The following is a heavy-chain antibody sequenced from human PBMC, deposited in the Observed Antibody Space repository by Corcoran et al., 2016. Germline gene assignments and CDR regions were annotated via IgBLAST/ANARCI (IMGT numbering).Heavy chain of an antibody. CDR3: ARGGGLDIVVVVDTADDAFDI. D-gene: IGHD2-15*01. V-gene: IGHV3-7*04. J-gene: IGHJ3*02. Sequence: EVQLVESWGGLVQPGGSLRLSCAASGFTFSSYWMSWVRQAPGKGLEWVANIKQDGSEKYYVDSVKGRFTISRDNAKTSLYLQMNSLGAEETAVYYCARGGGLDIVVVVDTADDAFDIWGQGTMVTVSS. CDR1: GFTFSSYW. CDR2: IKQDGSEK.